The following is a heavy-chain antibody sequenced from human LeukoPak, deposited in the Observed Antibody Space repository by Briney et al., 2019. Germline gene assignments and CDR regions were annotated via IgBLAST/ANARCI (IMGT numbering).Heavy chain of an antibody. CDR2: ISTNGGGT. V-gene: IGHV3-64*01. CDR1: GFTFSTYA. D-gene: IGHD2-15*01. Sequence: GGSLRLSCAASGFTFSTYAMHWVRQTPGKGLEYVSAISTNGGGTCYANSVKGRFTISRDNSKNTLYLQMGSLSAEDMAVYYCARYCSGVSCYSGYGYWGQGTLVTVSS. J-gene: IGHJ4*02. CDR3: ARYCSGVSCYSGYGY.